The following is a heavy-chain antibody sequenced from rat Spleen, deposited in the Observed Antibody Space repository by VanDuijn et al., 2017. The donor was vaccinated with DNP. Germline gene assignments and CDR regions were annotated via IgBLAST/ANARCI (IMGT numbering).Heavy chain of an antibody. D-gene: IGHD4-4*01. Sequence: EVTLVESGGGLVQPGRSLKLSCTASGFNFNDYWMGWVRQTPGKGLEWIGEINEDSSTINHSPSLRDKFTITSNNAQNTLYLQMSKLGSEDTAIYYCVTESGGVSDWGQGTSVTVSS. V-gene: IGHV4-2*01. J-gene: IGHJ4*01. CDR3: VTESGGVSD. CDR2: INEDSSTI. CDR1: GFNFNDYW.